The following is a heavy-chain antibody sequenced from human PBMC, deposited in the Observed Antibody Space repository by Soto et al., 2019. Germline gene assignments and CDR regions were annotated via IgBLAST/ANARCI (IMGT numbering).Heavy chain of an antibody. Sequence: VQLQESGPGLVKPSQTLSLTCDVSDESVTSPGNYWNWIRQRPDTGLEWIGYISSGGGPFYNPSLKSRVSISLDTSTNVISLTLRSVTAADTAIYYCTLNHCAGGGCYDRDYWGRGTRVTVSS. CDR1: DESVTSPGNY. J-gene: IGHJ1*01. D-gene: IGHD2-15*01. V-gene: IGHV4-31*11. CDR3: TLNHCAGGGCYDRDY. CDR2: ISSGGGP.